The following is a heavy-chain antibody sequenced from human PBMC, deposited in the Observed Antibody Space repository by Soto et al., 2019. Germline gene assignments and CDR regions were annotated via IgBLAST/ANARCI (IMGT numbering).Heavy chain of an antibody. D-gene: IGHD3-10*01. Sequence: EVQLVESGGGLVQPGGSLRLSCAASGFTFSSYWMSWVRQAPGKGLEWVANIKQDGSEKYYVDSVKGRFTISRDNAKTSLYLQMNSLRAEDTAVYYCARVKAHLDVLLWFGESPCYMDVWGKGTTVTVSS. J-gene: IGHJ6*03. V-gene: IGHV3-7*01. CDR3: ARVKAHLDVLLWFGESPCYMDV. CDR1: GFTFSSYW. CDR2: IKQDGSEK.